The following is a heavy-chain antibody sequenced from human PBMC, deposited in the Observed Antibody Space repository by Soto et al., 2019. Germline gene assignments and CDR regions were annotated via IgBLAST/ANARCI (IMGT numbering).Heavy chain of an antibody. V-gene: IGHV3-23*01. J-gene: IGHJ2*01. CDR2: ISRTGGRT. CDR1: GFTFSNYA. CDR3: AKDKGPPGTSDWHVDF. Sequence: EVQLLESGGGLVQPGGSLRLSCAASGFTFSNYAMSWVRQAPGKGLEWVSGISRTGGRTYYADSVRGRFTISRDNSRSMLSLQMTSLRADYTAVYFCAKDKGPPGTSDWHVDFWGRGTLVTVSS. D-gene: IGHD4-17*01.